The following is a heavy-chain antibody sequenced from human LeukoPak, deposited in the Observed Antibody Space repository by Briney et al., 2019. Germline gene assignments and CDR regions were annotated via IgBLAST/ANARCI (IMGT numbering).Heavy chain of an antibody. CDR2: IYYSGST. V-gene: IGHV4-31*03. CDR3: ARYGYSGYDYSGFDY. D-gene: IGHD5-12*01. Sequence: SQTLSLTCTVSGGSISSGGYYWSWIRQHPGKGLEWIGCIYYSGSTYYNPSLKSRVTISVDTSKNQFSLKLSSVTAADTAVYYCARYGYSGYDYSGFDYWGQGTLVTVSS. J-gene: IGHJ4*02. CDR1: GGSISSGGYY.